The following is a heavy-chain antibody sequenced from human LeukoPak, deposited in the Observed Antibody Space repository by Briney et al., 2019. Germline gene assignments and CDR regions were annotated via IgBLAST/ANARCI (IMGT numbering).Heavy chain of an antibody. D-gene: IGHD3-10*01. J-gene: IGHJ4*02. CDR2: IYYSGST. Sequence: PSETLSLTCTVSGGSVSSGSYYWSWIRQPPGKGLEWIGYIYYSGSTNYNPSLKSRVTISVDTSKNQFSLKLSSVTAADTAVYYCAGYGSGTNPRFDYWGQRTLVTVSS. CDR1: GGSVSSGSYY. CDR3: AGYGSGTNPRFDY. V-gene: IGHV4-61*01.